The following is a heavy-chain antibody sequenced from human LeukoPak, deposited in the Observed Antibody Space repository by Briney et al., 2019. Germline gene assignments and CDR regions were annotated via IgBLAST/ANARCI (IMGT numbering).Heavy chain of an antibody. J-gene: IGHJ3*02. CDR2: IYYSGST. Sequence: SETLSLTCTVSGGSISSSSYYWGWIRQPPGQGLEWFGSIYYSGSTYYNPSLKSRVTISVDTSKNQFSLKLSSVTAADTAVYYCASRLRYCDWFTDACDIWGQGTMVTVSS. V-gene: IGHV4-39*07. D-gene: IGHD3-9*01. CDR1: GGSISSSSYY. CDR3: ASRLRYCDWFTDACDI.